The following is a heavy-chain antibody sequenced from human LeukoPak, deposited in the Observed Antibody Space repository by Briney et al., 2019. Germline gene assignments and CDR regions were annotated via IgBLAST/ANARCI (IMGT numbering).Heavy chain of an antibody. CDR2: IYPGDSDT. CDR3: ARQGMIPY. CDR1: GYSFINHW. V-gene: IGHV5-51*01. D-gene: IGHD3-16*01. J-gene: IGHJ4*02. Sequence: GESLKISCKGSGYSFINHWIGWVRQMPGTGLEWMGSIYPGDSDTRYSPSFQGQVTISADSSSNTAYLQCSSLKASDTAMYYCARQGMIPYWGQGTLVTVSS.